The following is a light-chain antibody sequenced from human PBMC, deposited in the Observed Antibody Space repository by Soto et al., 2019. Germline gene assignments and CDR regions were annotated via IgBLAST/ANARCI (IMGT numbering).Light chain of an antibody. CDR1: QSVTSNY. CDR2: GAS. Sequence: VLTQSPGTLSLSPGERATLSCRASQSVTSNYLAWYQQKPGQAPRLLIYGASTRASDIPDRFSGSVSGTDFTLTISRLEPEDFAIYYCQQYGTSPRITFGQGTRLEIK. J-gene: IGKJ5*01. V-gene: IGKV3-20*01. CDR3: QQYGTSPRIT.